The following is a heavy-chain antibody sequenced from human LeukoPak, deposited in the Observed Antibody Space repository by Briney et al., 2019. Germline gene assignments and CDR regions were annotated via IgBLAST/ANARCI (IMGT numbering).Heavy chain of an antibody. Sequence: SSETLSLTCTVSDDSISSYFWSWIRQPPGKGLEWIGYVHNSGSTSYNPSLKTRATISVDTPKTQFSLNLRSVTAADTAVYYCARDSHALDMATPGGFDPWGQGTLVTVSS. CDR2: VHNSGST. D-gene: IGHD5-24*01. V-gene: IGHV4-59*12. CDR3: ARDSHALDMATPGGFDP. J-gene: IGHJ5*02. CDR1: DDSISSYF.